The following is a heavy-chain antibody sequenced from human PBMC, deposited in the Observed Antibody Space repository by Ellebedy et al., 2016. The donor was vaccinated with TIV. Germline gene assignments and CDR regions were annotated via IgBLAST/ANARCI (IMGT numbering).Heavy chain of an antibody. D-gene: IGHD2-15*01. CDR1: GGTFNRYV. CDR2: LIPLFNAP. Sequence: SVKVSGXASGGTFNRYVISWVRQAPGQGLEWMGELIPLFNAPKYAQNFEGRITISADESTSTAHMELSSLRSDDTAVYYCASCFGGSCPPDNWGQGTLVTVSS. J-gene: IGHJ4*02. CDR3: ASCFGGSCPPDN. V-gene: IGHV1-69*13.